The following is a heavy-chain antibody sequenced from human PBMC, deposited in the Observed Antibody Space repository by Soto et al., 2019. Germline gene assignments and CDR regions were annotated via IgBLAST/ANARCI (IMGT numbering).Heavy chain of an antibody. Sequence: ASVKVSCKASGYTFTSYYMHWVRQAPGQGLEWMGRINPSGGSTSYAQKFQGRVTMTRDTSISTAYMELSRLRSDDTAVYYCARSPIVAPPYYYYYMDVWGKGTTVTVSS. CDR1: GYTFTSYY. J-gene: IGHJ6*03. CDR2: INPSGGST. D-gene: IGHD5-12*01. CDR3: ARSPIVAPPYYYYYMDV. V-gene: IGHV1-46*01.